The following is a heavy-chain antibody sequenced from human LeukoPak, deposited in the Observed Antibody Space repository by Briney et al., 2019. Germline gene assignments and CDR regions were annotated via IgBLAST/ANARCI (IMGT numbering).Heavy chain of an antibody. CDR3: ARDLQDAAMVSYYYYYGMDV. Sequence: ASVKVSCKASGYTFTGYYMHWVRQAPGQGLECMGWINPNISGTNYAQKFQGSVTMTRDTSISTAYMELSRLRSDDTAVYYCARDLQDAAMVSYYYYYGMDVWGQGTTVTVSS. J-gene: IGHJ6*02. V-gene: IGHV1-2*02. CDR1: GYTFTGYY. CDR2: INPNISGT. D-gene: IGHD5-18*01.